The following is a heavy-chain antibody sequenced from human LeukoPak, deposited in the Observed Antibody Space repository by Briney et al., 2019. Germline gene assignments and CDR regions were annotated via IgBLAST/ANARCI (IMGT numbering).Heavy chain of an antibody. J-gene: IGHJ3*02. CDR1: GFTFSDYY. Sequence: GGSLRLSCAASGFTFSDYYMSWIRQAPGKGLEWVSYITSSGSTIYYADSMKGRFTISRDNAKHSLFLQLDSLRAEDTAVYYCARIERPAAFDIWGQGTLVIVSS. V-gene: IGHV3-11*01. D-gene: IGHD5-24*01. CDR3: ARIERPAAFDI. CDR2: ITSSGSTI.